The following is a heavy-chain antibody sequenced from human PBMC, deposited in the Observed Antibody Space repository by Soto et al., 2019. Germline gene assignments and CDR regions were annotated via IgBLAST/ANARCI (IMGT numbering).Heavy chain of an antibody. CDR2: MNPNSGNT. CDR1: GYTFTSYD. D-gene: IGHD1-26*01. CDR3: AGEVGANRFES. J-gene: IGHJ4*02. V-gene: IGHV1-8*01. Sequence: QVQLVQSGAEVKKPGASVKVSCKASGYTFTSYDINWVRQATGQGLEWMGWMNPNSGNTGYAQKFQGRVAMSRNTYMSTAYMEPSSLRSGDTAVYYCAGEVGANRFESWGQGTLVNVSS.